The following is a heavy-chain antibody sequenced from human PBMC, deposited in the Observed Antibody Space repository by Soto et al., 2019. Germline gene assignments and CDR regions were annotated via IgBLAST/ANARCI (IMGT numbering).Heavy chain of an antibody. CDR3: ARQSITIFPPDHRFDY. V-gene: IGHV1-69*12. J-gene: IGHJ4*02. CDR1: GGTFSSYA. Sequence: QVQLVQSGAEVKKPGSSVKVSCKASGGTFSSYAISWVRQAPGQGLEWMGGIIPIFGTANYAQKFQGRVTITADDSTSTAYMELSSLRSEDTAVYYCARQSITIFPPDHRFDYWGQGTLVTVSS. D-gene: IGHD3-3*01. CDR2: IIPIFGTA.